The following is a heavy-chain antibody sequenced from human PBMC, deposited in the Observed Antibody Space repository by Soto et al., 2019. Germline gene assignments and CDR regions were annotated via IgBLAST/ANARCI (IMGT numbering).Heavy chain of an antibody. CDR2: INWNSAKI. J-gene: IGHJ4*02. Sequence: EVRLVESGGGLVQPGRSMRLSCAASGFIFDDYAMHWVRQAPGKGLEWVSGINWNSAKIGYADSVKGRFTISRDNAKKSLVLQMNSLRSEDTTVYVCAKDNYIGSGRYSPTHLDSWGKGTLVTVSS. CDR3: AKDNYIGSGRYSPTHLDS. D-gene: IGHD3-10*01. V-gene: IGHV3-9*01. CDR1: GFIFDDYA.